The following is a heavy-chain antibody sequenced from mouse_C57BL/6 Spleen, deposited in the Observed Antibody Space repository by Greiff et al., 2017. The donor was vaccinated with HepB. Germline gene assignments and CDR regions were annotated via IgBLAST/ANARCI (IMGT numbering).Heavy chain of an antibody. Sequence: EVHLVESGPGLVKPSQSLSLTCSVSGYSITSGYYWNWIRQFPGNKLEWMGYISYDGSNNYNPSLKKRISITRDTSKNQFFLKLKSVTTEDTATYYCARGELGGYFDVWGTGTTVTVSS. D-gene: IGHD4-1*01. CDR3: ARGELGGYFDV. V-gene: IGHV3-6*01. J-gene: IGHJ1*03. CDR2: ISYDGSN. CDR1: GYSITSGYY.